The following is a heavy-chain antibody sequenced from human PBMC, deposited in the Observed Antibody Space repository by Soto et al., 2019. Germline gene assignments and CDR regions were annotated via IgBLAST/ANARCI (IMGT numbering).Heavy chain of an antibody. CDR2: VHNSGRT. V-gene: IGHV4-4*09. CDR1: GGSISSNY. D-gene: IGHD6-13*01. J-gene: IGHJ4*02. CDR3: GSYRRESAAGYKLDN. Sequence: SETLSLTCTVSGGSISSNYWTWFRQPPGKGLEWIGEVHNSGRTNNNPSLKSRVTISEDTCKSQFSLKVNSMTAADTAVYSRGSYRRESAAGYKLDNSGQGILVTVSS.